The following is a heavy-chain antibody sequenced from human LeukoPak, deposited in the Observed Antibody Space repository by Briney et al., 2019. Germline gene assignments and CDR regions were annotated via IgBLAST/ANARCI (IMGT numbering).Heavy chain of an antibody. D-gene: IGHD2-21*01. V-gene: IGHV3-11*04. Sequence: GGPLRLSCAASGFTFSDYYMSWIRQAPGKGLEWVSYISSSGSTIYYADSVKGPFAISRDNAKNSLYLQMNSLTAEDTAVYYCARSRLAYCGGDCYPLYYWGQGTLVTVSS. CDR1: GFTFSDYY. J-gene: IGHJ4*02. CDR3: ARSRLAYCGGDCYPLYY. CDR2: ISSSGSTI.